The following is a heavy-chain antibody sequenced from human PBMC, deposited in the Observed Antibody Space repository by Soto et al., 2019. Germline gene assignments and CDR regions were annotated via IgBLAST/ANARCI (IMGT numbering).Heavy chain of an antibody. CDR2: ISYDGSNK. J-gene: IGHJ5*02. Sequence: GGSLRLSCAASGFTFSSYAMHWVRQAPGKGLEWVAVISYDGSNKFYADSVKGRFTISRDNSKNTLYLQMNSLRAEDTAVYYCTKEIVANSCGQGTLVTVSS. V-gene: IGHV3-30-3*01. D-gene: IGHD5-12*01. CDR3: TKEIVANS. CDR1: GFTFSSYA.